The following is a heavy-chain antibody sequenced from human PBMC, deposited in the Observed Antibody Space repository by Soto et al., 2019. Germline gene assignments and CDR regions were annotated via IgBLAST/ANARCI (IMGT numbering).Heavy chain of an antibody. D-gene: IGHD3-10*01. CDR3: ARDRGITMVRGVINYYYGMDV. CDR2: SSSSSSYI. J-gene: IGHJ6*02. CDR1: GFTFSSYS. V-gene: IGHV3-21*01. Sequence: PGGSLRLSCAASGFTFSSYSMNWVRQAPGKGLEWVSSSSSSSSYIYYADSVKGRFTISRDNAKNSLYLQMNSLRAEDTAVYYCARDRGITMVRGVINYYYGMDVWGQGTTVTVSS.